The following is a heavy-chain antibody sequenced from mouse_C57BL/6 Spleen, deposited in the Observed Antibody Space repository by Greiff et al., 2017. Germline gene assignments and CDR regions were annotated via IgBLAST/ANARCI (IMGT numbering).Heavy chain of an antibody. J-gene: IGHJ3*01. CDR3: ARNGQLRLQAWFAY. D-gene: IGHD3-2*02. CDR1: GYTFTSYW. Sequence: QVQLQQPGAELVKPGASVKLSCKASGYTFTSYWMQWVKQRPGQGLEWIGEIDPSDSYTNYNQKFKGKATLTVDTSSSTAYMQLSSLTSEDSAVYYCARNGQLRLQAWFAYWGQGTLVTVSA. V-gene: IGHV1-50*01. CDR2: IDPSDSYT.